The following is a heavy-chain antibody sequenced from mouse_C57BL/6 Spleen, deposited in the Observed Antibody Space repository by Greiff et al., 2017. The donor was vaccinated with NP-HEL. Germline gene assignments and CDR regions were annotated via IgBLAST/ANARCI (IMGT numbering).Heavy chain of an antibody. D-gene: IGHD5-5*01. CDR2: ISDGGSYT. CDR3: ARERGPTYLWDY. J-gene: IGHJ2*01. CDR1: GFTFSSYA. V-gene: IGHV5-4*01. Sequence: DVKLVESGGGLVKPGGSLKLSCAASGFTFSSYAMSWVRQTPEKRLEWVATISDGGSYTYYPDNVKGRFTISRDNAKNNLYLQMSHLKSEDTAMYYCARERGPTYLWDYWGQGTTLTVSS.